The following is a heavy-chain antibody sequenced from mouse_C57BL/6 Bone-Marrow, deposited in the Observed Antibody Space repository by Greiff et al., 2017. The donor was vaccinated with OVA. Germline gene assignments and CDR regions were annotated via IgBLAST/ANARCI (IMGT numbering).Heavy chain of an antibody. CDR3: ASSVVASRPGYFGV. V-gene: IGHV14-4*01. Sequence: EVQLQQSGAELVRPGASVKLSCTASGFNIKDDYMHWVKQRPEQGLEWIGWLDPENGDTEYASKFQGKATITADTSSNTAYLQHSSLTSEDTAVYDCASSVVASRPGYFGVWGTGTTVTVSS. J-gene: IGHJ1*03. D-gene: IGHD1-1*01. CDR1: GFNIKDDY. CDR2: LDPENGDT.